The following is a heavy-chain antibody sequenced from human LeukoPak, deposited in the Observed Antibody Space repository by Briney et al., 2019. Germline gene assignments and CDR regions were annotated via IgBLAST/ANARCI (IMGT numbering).Heavy chain of an antibody. D-gene: IGHD3-22*01. CDR2: ISWNSGSI. CDR3: AKADYYDSSGSNDY. V-gene: IGHV3-9*01. CDR1: GFTFDDYA. J-gene: IGHJ4*02. Sequence: GGSLRPSCAASGFTFDDYAMHWVRQAPGKGLEWVSGISWNSGSIGYADSVKGRFTISRDNAKNSLYLQMNSLRAEDTALYYCAKADYYDSSGSNDYWGQGTLVTVSS.